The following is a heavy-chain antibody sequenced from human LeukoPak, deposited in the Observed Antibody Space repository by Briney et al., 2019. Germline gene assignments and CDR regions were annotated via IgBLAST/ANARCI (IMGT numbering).Heavy chain of an antibody. CDR1: GFTFSSYG. CDR2: ISYDGSNK. J-gene: IGHJ4*02. D-gene: IGHD6-19*01. V-gene: IGHV3-30*18. CDR3: AKEPGSGWYYFDY. Sequence: GGSLRLSCAASGFTFSSYGMHWVRQAPGKRLEWVAVISYDGSNKYYADSVKGRFTISRDNSKNTLYLQMNSLRAEDTAVYYCAKEPGSGWYYFDYWGQGTLVTVSS.